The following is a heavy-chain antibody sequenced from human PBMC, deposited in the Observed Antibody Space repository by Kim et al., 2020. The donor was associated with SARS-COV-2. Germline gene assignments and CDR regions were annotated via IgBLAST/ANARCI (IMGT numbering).Heavy chain of an antibody. V-gene: IGHV3-23*01. D-gene: IGHD3-22*01. CDR3: ARRVGSGYFNFEY. CDR2: ISDSGDVT. Sequence: GSLRLSCAASGFTFSSYGMSWVRQAPGKGLEWVSAISDSGDVTASADSVEGRFTISRDNFKNTLFLQMNSLRAEDTAVYYCARRVGSGYFNFEYWGQGTLVTVSS. CDR1: GFTFSSYG. J-gene: IGHJ4*02.